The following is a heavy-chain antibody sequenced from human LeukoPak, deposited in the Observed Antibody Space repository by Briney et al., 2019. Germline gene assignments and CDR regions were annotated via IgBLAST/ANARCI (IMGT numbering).Heavy chain of an antibody. CDR3: ARERLPESGYFDL. Sequence: SETLSLTCTVSGGSISSSSYHWGWIRQPPGKGLEWIGSIYYSGSTYYNPSLKSRVTISVDTSKNQFSLKLSSVTAADTAVYYCARERLPESGYFDLWGRGTLVTVPS. CDR1: GGSISSSSYH. CDR2: IYYSGST. D-gene: IGHD5-18*01. J-gene: IGHJ2*01. V-gene: IGHV4-39*02.